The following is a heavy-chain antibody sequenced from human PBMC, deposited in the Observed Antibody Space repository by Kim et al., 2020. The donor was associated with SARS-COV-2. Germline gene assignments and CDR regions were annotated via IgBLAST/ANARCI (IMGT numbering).Heavy chain of an antibody. CDR1: GGSISSYY. CDR3: ARLPVGYYFDY. J-gene: IGHJ4*02. D-gene: IGHD1-26*01. Sequence: SETLSLTCTASGGSISSYYWSWIRQPPGKGLEWIGYIYYSGSTNYNPSLKSRVTISVDTSKNQFSLKLSSVTAADTAVYYCARLPVGYYFDYWGQGTLVT. V-gene: IGHV4-59*01. CDR2: IYYSGST.